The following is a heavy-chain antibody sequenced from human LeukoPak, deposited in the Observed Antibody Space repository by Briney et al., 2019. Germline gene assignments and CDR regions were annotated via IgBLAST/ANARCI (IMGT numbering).Heavy chain of an antibody. J-gene: IGHJ5*02. CDR3: AVGWIQLWLGFDP. D-gene: IGHD5-18*01. CDR2: IIPIFGTA. V-gene: IGHV1-69*05. Sequence: SVKVSCKASGGTFSSYAISWVRQAPGQGLEWMGGIIPIFGTANYAQKFQGRGTITTDESTSTAYMELSSLRSEDTAVYYCAVGWIQLWLGFDPWGQGTLVTVSS. CDR1: GGTFSSYA.